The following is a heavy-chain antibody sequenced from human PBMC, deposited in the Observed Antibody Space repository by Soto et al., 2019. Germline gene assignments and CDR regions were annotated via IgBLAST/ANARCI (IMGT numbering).Heavy chain of an antibody. J-gene: IGHJ4*02. Sequence: LRLSCAVSGFNFDNSYMSWVRQAPGKGLEWVSILYSGGQTYYTESVRGRFTISRDISKNTLDLQMNRLTADDTAVYYCSKNNAAPAFVGFEYWGQGTLVTVSS. CDR2: LYSGGQT. CDR1: GFNFDNSY. D-gene: IGHD2-2*01. V-gene: IGHV3-53*01. CDR3: SKNNAAPAFVGFEY.